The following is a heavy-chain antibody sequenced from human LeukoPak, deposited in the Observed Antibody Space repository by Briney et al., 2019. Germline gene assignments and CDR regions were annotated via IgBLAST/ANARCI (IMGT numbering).Heavy chain of an antibody. Sequence: ASVKVSCKASGYTFTGYYMHWVRQAPGQGLEWMGWINPNSGGTNYAQKFQGRVTMTRDTSISTAYMELSRLRSDVTAVYYCARGTRITMVRGVITPSPYWGQGTLVTVSS. V-gene: IGHV1-2*02. CDR1: GYTFTGYY. J-gene: IGHJ4*02. CDR2: INPNSGGT. CDR3: ARGTRITMVRGVITPSPY. D-gene: IGHD3-10*01.